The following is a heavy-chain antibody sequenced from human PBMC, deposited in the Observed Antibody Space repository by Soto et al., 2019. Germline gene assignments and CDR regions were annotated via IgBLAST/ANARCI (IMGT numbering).Heavy chain of an antibody. CDR3: ARDMAARYCTAASCYSPLDY. Sequence: EVQLVDSGGGLVQPGGSLRLSCATSGFTLSGHSMNWVRQTPGKGLEWVSYISGDSTIIHYADSVRGRFATSRDNAKNSLYLQMTSLRDEDTAVYFCARDMAARYCTAASCYSPLDYWGQGTLVTVSS. CDR1: GFTLSGHS. V-gene: IGHV3-48*02. D-gene: IGHD2-2*02. CDR2: ISGDSTII. J-gene: IGHJ4*02.